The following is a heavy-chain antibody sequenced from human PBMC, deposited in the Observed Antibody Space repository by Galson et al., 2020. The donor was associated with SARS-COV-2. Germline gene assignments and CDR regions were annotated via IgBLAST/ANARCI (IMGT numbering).Heavy chain of an antibody. V-gene: IGHV3-30*03. CDR2: ITNDGRNK. Sequence: GGSLRLSCAASGFTFSTYAMHWVRQAPGKGLEWVAVITNDGRNKYYADSVEGRFSISRDSYRKMLNLQMNSLGVEDTAVYYCARDGWLRPGWVSSHLDDWGQGRLVAVSS. CDR1: GFTFSTYA. CDR3: ARDGWLRPGWVSSHLDD. D-gene: IGHD3-16*02. J-gene: IGHJ4*02.